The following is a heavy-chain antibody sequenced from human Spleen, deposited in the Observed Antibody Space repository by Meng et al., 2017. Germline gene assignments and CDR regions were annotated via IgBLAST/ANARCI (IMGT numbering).Heavy chain of an antibody. CDR2: INPKSGGT. Sequence: ASVKVSCKASGYTFTSYDINWVRRAPGQGLEWMGRINPKSGGTNYAQKFQGRVTMTRDTSISTAYMELSRLRSDDTAVYYCARDQAEDIVVVPAALDGNWFDPWGQGTLVTVSS. V-gene: IGHV1-2*06. CDR1: GYTFTSYD. CDR3: ARDQAEDIVVVPAALDGNWFDP. D-gene: IGHD2-2*01. J-gene: IGHJ5*02.